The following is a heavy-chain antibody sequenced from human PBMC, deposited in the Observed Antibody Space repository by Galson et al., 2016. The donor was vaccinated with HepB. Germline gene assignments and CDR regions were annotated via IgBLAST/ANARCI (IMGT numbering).Heavy chain of an antibody. V-gene: IGHV3-30*18. CDR1: GFIFSGYG. CDR2: ISYAGTNK. D-gene: IGHD1-26*01. CDR3: AKGWGATKPYFDY. J-gene: IGHJ4*02. Sequence: SLRLSCAASGFIFSGYGMHWVRQAPGKGLKWVAFISYAGTNKHYADSVRGRFTISRDNSKNTLYLQMNSRRADDTAVYYCAKGWGATKPYFDYWGQGTLVTVSS.